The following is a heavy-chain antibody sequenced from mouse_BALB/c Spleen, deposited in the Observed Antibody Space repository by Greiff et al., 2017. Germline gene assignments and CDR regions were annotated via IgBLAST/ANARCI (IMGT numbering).Heavy chain of an antibody. CDR1: GFTFSSYG. J-gene: IGHJ2*01. CDR2: INSNGGST. CDR3: ARDSYYGSSYGYYFDY. D-gene: IGHD1-1*01. V-gene: IGHV5-6-3*01. Sequence: EVKLMESGGGLVQPGGSLKLSCAASGFTFSSYGMSWVRQTPDKRLELVATINSNGGSTYYPDSVKGRFTISRDNAKNTLYLQMSSLKSEDTAMYYCARDSYYGSSYGYYFDYWGQGTTLTVSS.